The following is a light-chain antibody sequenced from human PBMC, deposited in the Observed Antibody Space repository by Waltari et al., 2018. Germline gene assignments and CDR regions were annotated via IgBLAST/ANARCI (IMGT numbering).Light chain of an antibody. V-gene: IGLV3-10*01. CDR3: YSSDSTGLRV. CDR2: EDT. Sequence: SYELTQPPSVSVSPGQTARITCSGHELPRKYAYWFQQKSGQAPRLVIYEDTKRPSGSPERFSGSSSGTGATLTISGARVDDEADYYCYSSDSTGLRVFGGGTTVVVL. CDR1: ELPRKY. J-gene: IGLJ1*01.